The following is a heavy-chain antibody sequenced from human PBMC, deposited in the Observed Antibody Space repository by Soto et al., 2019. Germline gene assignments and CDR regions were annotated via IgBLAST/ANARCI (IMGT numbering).Heavy chain of an antibody. CDR1: GYTFTSYG. Sequence: ASVKVSCKASGYTFTSYGISWVRQAPGQGLEWMGWISAYNGNTNYAQKLQGRVTMTTDTSTSTAYMELRSLRSEDTAVYYCARDWVDIVVVPAAMGNYYYYGMDVWGQGTTVTVSS. J-gene: IGHJ6*02. V-gene: IGHV1-18*01. CDR2: ISAYNGNT. CDR3: ARDWVDIVVVPAAMGNYYYYGMDV. D-gene: IGHD2-2*03.